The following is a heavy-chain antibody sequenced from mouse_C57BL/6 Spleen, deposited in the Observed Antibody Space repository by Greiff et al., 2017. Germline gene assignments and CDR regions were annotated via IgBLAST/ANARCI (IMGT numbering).Heavy chain of an antibody. J-gene: IGHJ4*01. CDR1: GYTFTSYW. D-gene: IGHD2-10*01. V-gene: IGHV1-72*01. CDR3: ARWTYYDYDAMDY. Sequence: QVQLKQPGAELVKPGASVKLSCKASGYTFTSYWMHWVKQRPGRGLEWIGRIDPNSGGTKYNEKFKSKATLTVDKPSSTAYMQLSSLTSEDSAVYYCARWTYYDYDAMDYWGQGTSVTVSS. CDR2: IDPNSGGT.